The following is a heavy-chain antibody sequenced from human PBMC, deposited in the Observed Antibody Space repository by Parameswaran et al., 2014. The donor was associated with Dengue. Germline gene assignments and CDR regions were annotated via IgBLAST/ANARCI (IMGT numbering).Heavy chain of an antibody. D-gene: IGHD4-17*01. Sequence: SWVRQAPGQGLEWMGGIIPIFGTANYAQKFQGRVTITADKSTSTAYMELSSLRSEDTAVYYCARVNDYGDYDWFDPWGQGTLVTVSS. CDR3: ARVNDYGDYDWFDP. CDR2: IIPIFGTA. J-gene: IGHJ5*02. V-gene: IGHV1-69*06.